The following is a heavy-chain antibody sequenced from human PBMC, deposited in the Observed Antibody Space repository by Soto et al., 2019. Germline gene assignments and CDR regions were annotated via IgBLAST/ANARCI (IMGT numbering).Heavy chain of an antibody. Sequence: ASVKVSCKASGGTFSSYAISWVRQAPGQGLEWMGGIIPIFGTANYAQKFQGRVTITADESTSTAYMELSSLRSEDTAVYYCARGNVDIVATIIYYYYGMDVWGQGTTVTVSS. CDR1: GGTFSSYA. CDR2: IIPIFGTA. D-gene: IGHD5-12*01. J-gene: IGHJ6*02. V-gene: IGHV1-69*13. CDR3: ARGNVDIVATIIYYYYGMDV.